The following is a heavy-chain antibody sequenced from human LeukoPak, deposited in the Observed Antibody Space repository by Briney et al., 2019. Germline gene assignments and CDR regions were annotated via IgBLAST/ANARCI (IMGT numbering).Heavy chain of an antibody. CDR1: GGSISSGDYY. J-gene: IGHJ5*02. D-gene: IGHD5-12*01. V-gene: IGHV4-30-4*01. CDR2: IYYSGST. CDR3: AREGGGSGYDFHNWFDP. Sequence: SETLSLTCTVSGGSISSGDYYWSWIRQPPGKGLEWIGYIYYSGSTYYNPSLKSRVTISVDTSKNQFSLKLSSVTAADTAVYYCAREGGGSGYDFHNWFDPWGQGTLVTVSS.